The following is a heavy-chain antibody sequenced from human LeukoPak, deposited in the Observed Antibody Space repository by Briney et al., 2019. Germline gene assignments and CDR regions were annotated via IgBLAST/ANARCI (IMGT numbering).Heavy chain of an antibody. Sequence: GGSLRLSCVAYGFTFSDSWMTWVRQAPGKALESVASINPDGGEKYYVDSVKGRFTISRDNARNSLFLQVSNLRAEDTAVFYCARDREYSSGWFGPHFDYWGQGTLVTVSS. CDR3: ARDREYSSGWFGPHFDY. J-gene: IGHJ4*02. CDR2: INPDGGEK. CDR1: GFTFSDSW. V-gene: IGHV3-7*01. D-gene: IGHD6-19*01.